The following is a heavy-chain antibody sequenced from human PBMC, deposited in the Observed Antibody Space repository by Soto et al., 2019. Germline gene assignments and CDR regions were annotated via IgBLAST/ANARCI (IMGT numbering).Heavy chain of an antibody. J-gene: IGHJ5*02. Sequence: ASVKVFCKASGFSFTGYYIHWLRQAPGQGLEWMGWINAHSGGTEYAQKFQGRATLTRDTSIATAYLTLTSLTSDDTALYYCAKDLTRQLAYWLDPWGQGTQVTVSS. CDR2: INAHSGGT. CDR3: AKDLTRQLAYWLDP. V-gene: IGHV1-2*02. CDR1: GFSFTGYY. D-gene: IGHD6-6*01.